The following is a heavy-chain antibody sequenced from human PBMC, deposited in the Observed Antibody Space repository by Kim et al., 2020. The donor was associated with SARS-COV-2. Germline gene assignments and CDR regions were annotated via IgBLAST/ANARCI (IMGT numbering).Heavy chain of an antibody. J-gene: IGHJ5*02. CDR1: GFTFSSYG. CDR3: AREPLPGYDILTGYHNTPYNWFDT. Sequence: GGSLRLSCAASGFTFSSYGMHWVRQAPGKGLEWVSFIWYDGSNTYYADSVKGRFTISRDNSKNTLYLQMNSLRAEDTAVYYCAREPLPGYDILTGYHNTPYNWFDTWGQGTLVTVSS. D-gene: IGHD3-9*01. V-gene: IGHV3-33*01. CDR2: IWYDGSNT.